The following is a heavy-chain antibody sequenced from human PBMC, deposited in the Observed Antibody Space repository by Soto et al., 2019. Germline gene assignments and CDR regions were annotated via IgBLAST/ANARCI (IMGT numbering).Heavy chain of an antibody. CDR1: GYTFTSYD. V-gene: IGHV1-8*01. J-gene: IGHJ3*02. D-gene: IGHD3-10*01. CDR3: ARGINYYDSGDDAFDI. Sequence: QVQLVQSGAEVKKPGASVKVSCKASGYTFTSYDINWVRQATGQGVEWMGWMNPNSGNTGYAQKVQGRVTMTRNTSISTAYMELSSLRSQDTAVYYCARGINYYDSGDDAFDIWGQATMVTVSS. CDR2: MNPNSGNT.